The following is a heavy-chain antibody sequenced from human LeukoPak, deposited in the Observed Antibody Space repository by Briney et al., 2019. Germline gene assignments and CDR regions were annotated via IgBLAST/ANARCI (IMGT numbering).Heavy chain of an antibody. V-gene: IGHV3-74*03. J-gene: IGHJ4*02. CDR2: ITNDGSRT. CDR3: ARDLGGPDY. D-gene: IGHD3-16*01. CDR1: AFTFSEYW. Sequence: GGSLRLSCTASAFTFSEYWMHWVRQPPGKGLVWVSRITNDGSRTEYADSVKGRFTISRDNAKNTLYLQMDSLRPEDMAVYYCARDLGGPDYWGQGTLVTVSS.